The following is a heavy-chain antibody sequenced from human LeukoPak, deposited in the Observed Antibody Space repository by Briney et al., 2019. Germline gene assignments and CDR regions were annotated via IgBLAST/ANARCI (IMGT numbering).Heavy chain of an antibody. CDR1: GGSISRYY. V-gene: IGHV4-59*08. CDR3: ARQAPYDSTSFDY. CDR2: IYYSGST. Sequence: SETLSLTCSVSGGSISRYYWGWIRQPPGKGLEWIGYIYYSGSTNYNPSLKSRVTISVDTSKNQFSLKLSSVTAADTAVYYCARQAPYDSTSFDYWGQGTLVTVSS. D-gene: IGHD3-22*01. J-gene: IGHJ4*02.